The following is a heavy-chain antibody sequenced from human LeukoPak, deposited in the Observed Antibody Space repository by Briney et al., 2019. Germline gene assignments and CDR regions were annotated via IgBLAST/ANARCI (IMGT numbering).Heavy chain of an antibody. Sequence: GGSLRLSCAASGFTFSRHGMHWVRQAPGKGLEWVAAIWYDGSDKYYADSVKGRFTISRDNSKNTLYLQMNSLRAEDTAVYYCARDISSRHFDHLGQGTLVTVSS. CDR2: IWYDGSDK. V-gene: IGHV3-33*01. J-gene: IGHJ4*02. CDR3: ARDISSRHFDH. D-gene: IGHD6-6*01. CDR1: GFTFSRHG.